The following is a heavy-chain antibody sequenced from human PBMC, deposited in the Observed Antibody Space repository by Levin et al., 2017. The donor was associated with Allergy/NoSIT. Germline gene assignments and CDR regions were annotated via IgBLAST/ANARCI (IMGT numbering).Heavy chain of an antibody. J-gene: IGHJ4*02. CDR1: GYTFTSYD. V-gene: IGHV1-8*01. CDR2: MNPNSGNS. CDR3: VRSSFCIRSVCDPFDY. D-gene: IGHD2-15*01. Sequence: RASVKVSCKASGYTFTSYDINWVRQAPGQGPEWMGWMNPNSGNSNCAPDFRGRVSLTRDTSINTAYMEVSSLRPEDTAVYYCVRSSFCIRSVCDPFDYWGQGTLVTVSS.